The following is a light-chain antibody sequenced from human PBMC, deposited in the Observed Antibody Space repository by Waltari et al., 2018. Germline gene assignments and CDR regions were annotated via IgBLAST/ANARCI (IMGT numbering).Light chain of an antibody. Sequence: DIQMTQSPSTLSASVGDPVSITCRASQRIRGWLAWYQRKPGKAPKLLIYEASTLESGVPSRFSGSGSGTEFTLVISSLQPEDFASYHCQQYDRYPWTFGLGTEVEIK. V-gene: IGKV1-5*03. CDR2: EAS. CDR1: QRIRGW. CDR3: QQYDRYPWT. J-gene: IGKJ1*01.